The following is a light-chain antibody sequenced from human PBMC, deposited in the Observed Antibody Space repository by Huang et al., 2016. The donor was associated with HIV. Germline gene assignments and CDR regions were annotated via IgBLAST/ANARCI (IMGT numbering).Light chain of an antibody. CDR3: QQRSNRTPTT. Sequence: EIILTQSPATLSLSPGERATLSCRASQSVGSYLAWYQQKPGQAPRLLIYDASNRATGIPARCSGGGSGTDFTLTIRGLEPDDFAVYFCQQRSNRTPTTFGQGTKVE. CDR2: DAS. CDR1: QSVGSY. J-gene: IGKJ1*01. V-gene: IGKV3-11*01.